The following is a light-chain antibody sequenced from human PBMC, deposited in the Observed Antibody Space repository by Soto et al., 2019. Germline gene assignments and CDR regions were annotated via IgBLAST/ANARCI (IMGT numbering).Light chain of an antibody. CDR1: SSNIGADYD. J-gene: IGLJ3*02. CDR2: GNS. V-gene: IGLV1-40*01. CDR3: QSYDSRLSAVV. Sequence: QSVLTQPHSVSGAPGKRVTISCTGSSSNIGADYDVHWYQQLPGTAPKLLIYGNSNRPSGVPDRFSGSKSGTSASLAITGLQAEDEADYYCQSYDSRLSAVVFGGGTKLTVL.